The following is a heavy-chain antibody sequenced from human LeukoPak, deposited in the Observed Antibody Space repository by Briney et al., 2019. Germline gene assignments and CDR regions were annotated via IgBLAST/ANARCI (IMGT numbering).Heavy chain of an antibody. J-gene: IGHJ3*02. Sequence: KPSETLSLTCTVSGGSISSYYWSWIRQPPGKGLEWIGYIYYSGSTNYNPSLKSRVTISVDTSKNQFSLKLSSVTAADTAVYYCASPRRGSYYGFDAFDIWGQGTMVTVSS. CDR1: GGSISSYY. CDR3: ASPRRGSYYGFDAFDI. V-gene: IGHV4-59*01. D-gene: IGHD1-26*01. CDR2: IYYSGST.